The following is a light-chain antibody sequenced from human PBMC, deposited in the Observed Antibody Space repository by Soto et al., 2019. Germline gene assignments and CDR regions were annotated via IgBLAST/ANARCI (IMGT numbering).Light chain of an antibody. J-gene: IGKJ2*01. CDR1: QTISSD. Sequence: DIQMTQSPSSLSASVRDRVTVTCRASQTISSDLNWYQHKPGTAPKLLIYAASNLQSGVPSRFSGSGSGTDFTLTISSLQPEDFATYFCQQSYSTPYTFGQGTKVDIK. CDR2: AAS. V-gene: IGKV1-39*01. CDR3: QQSYSTPYT.